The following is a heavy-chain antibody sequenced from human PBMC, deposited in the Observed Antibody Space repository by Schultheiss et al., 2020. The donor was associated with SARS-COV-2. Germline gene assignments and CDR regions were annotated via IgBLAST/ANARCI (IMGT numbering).Heavy chain of an antibody. D-gene: IGHD5-12*01. Sequence: ASVKVSCKASGYTFTSYYMHWVRQAPGQGLEWMGIINPSGGSTSYAQKFQGRVTMTRNTSISTAYMELSSLRSEDTAVYYCARARIDGYSGYADFDYWGQGTLVTVSS. CDR2: INPSGGST. J-gene: IGHJ4*02. CDR3: ARARIDGYSGYADFDY. CDR1: GYTFTSYY. V-gene: IGHV1-46*01.